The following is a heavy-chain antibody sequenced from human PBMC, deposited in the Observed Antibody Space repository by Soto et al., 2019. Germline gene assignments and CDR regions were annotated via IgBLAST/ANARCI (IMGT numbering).Heavy chain of an antibody. CDR2: IYYSGST. Sequence: SETLSLTCTVSGGSISSYYWSWIRQPPGKGLEWIGYIYYSGSTNYNPSLKSRVTISVDTSKNQFSLKLSSVTAADTAVYYCARGLYYCTNGVCPAGWFDPWGQGTLVTVSS. J-gene: IGHJ5*02. V-gene: IGHV4-59*01. D-gene: IGHD2-8*01. CDR1: GGSISSYY. CDR3: ARGLYYCTNGVCPAGWFDP.